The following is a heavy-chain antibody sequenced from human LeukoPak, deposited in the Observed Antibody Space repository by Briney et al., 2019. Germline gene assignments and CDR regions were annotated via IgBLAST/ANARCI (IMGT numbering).Heavy chain of an antibody. V-gene: IGHV1-69*06. CDR3: ARGNDILTGYQSLYYFDY. CDR2: IIPIFGTA. Sequence: FAVTVSCMPSLCSFSSYSMVWVRQAPGQGLEWMGGIIPIFGTANYAQKFQGRVTITADKSTSTAYMELSSLSSEDTAVYYCARGNDILTGYQSLYYFDYWGQGTLVTVSS. D-gene: IGHD3-9*01. J-gene: IGHJ4*02. CDR1: LCSFSSYS.